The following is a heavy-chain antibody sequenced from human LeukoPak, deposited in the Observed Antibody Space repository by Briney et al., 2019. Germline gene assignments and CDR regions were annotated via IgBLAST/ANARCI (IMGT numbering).Heavy chain of an antibody. V-gene: IGHV1-69*05. CDR3: TRAGKPLAIPTNWFSP. D-gene: IGHD1-14*01. Sequence: SVTVSSTASGGTFTSHAIGWVRHAPGQGLEWMGGIIPSFGTANYAQKFQGRVTNTTDEYTSTAYMELSSLRSEATDVYFCTRAGKPLAIPTNWFSPWGQGTLVTVSS. CDR1: GGTFTSHA. CDR2: IIPSFGTA. J-gene: IGHJ5*02.